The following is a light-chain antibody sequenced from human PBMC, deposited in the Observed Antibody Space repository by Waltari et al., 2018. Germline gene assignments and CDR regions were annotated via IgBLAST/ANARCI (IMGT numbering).Light chain of an antibody. V-gene: IGKV1-39*01. CDR1: QSVSSF. CDR3: QQTSSTPYT. Sequence: DIQMTQSPPSLSAFLGDRVTITCRASQSVSSFLNWYQRKPGKAPTLRVYGASNIQTAVPSRFSAFGSGTEFTLTISALQSEDFATYFCQQTSSTPYTFGQGT. J-gene: IGKJ2*01. CDR2: GAS.